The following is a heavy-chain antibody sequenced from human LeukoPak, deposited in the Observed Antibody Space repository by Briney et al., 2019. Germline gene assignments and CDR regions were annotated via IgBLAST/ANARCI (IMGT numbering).Heavy chain of an antibody. CDR3: ARGIIAAAANWFDP. V-gene: IGHV1-24*01. Sequence: ASVKVSCKVSGYTLTELSMHWVRQAPGKGLEWMGGSDPEDGETIYAQKFQGRVTMTEDTSTDTAYMELSSLRSEDTAVYYCARGIIAAAANWFDPWGQGTLVTVSS. J-gene: IGHJ5*02. CDR2: SDPEDGET. CDR1: GYTLTELS. D-gene: IGHD6-13*01.